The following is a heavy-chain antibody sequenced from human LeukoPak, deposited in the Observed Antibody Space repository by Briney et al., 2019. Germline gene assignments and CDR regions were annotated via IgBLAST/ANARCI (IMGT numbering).Heavy chain of an antibody. D-gene: IGHD3-9*01. V-gene: IGHV3-30-3*01. Sequence: GRSLRLSCAASGFTFSSYAMHWVRQAPGKGLEWVAVISYDGSNKYYADSVKGRFTISRGNAKNSLYLQMNSLRAEDTAVYYCARSIDYWGQGTLVTVSS. CDR1: GFTFSSYA. CDR3: ARSIDY. CDR2: ISYDGSNK. J-gene: IGHJ4*02.